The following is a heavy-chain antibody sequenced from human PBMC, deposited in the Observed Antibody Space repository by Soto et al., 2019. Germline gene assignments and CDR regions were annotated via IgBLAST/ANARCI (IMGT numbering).Heavy chain of an antibody. V-gene: IGHV4-39*01. Sequence: QLQLQESGPGLVKPSETLSLTCTVSGGSISSSSYYWGWIRQPPGKGLEWIGSIYYSGSTYYNPSLKSRVTISVDTSKNQFSLKLSSVTAADTAVYYCARHDGAAAAGTDYWGQGTLVTVSS. J-gene: IGHJ4*02. CDR1: GGSISSSSYY. D-gene: IGHD6-13*01. CDR3: ARHDGAAAAGTDY. CDR2: IYYSGST.